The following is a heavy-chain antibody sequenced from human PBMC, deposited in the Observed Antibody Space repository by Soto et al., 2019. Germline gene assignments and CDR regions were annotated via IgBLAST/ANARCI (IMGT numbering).Heavy chain of an antibody. Sequence: EVQVLESGGGLVQPGGSLRLSCAATGFTFSDFAMSWVRQAPGKGLEWVSRIYGGGNGPHYADSVKGRXTXXXXNSKXXXXXXXXXXXAEDTAVYYCAKMEGMDPWAYSFDYWGXGTLXXVSS. D-gene: IGHD2-2*03. J-gene: IGHJ4*01. CDR2: IYGGGNGP. CDR3: AKMEGMDPWAYSFDY. CDR1: GFTFSDFA. V-gene: IGHV3-23*01.